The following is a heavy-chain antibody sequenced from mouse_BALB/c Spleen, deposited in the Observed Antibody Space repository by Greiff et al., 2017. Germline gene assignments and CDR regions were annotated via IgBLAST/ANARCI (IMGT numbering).Heavy chain of an antibody. CDR2: ISSGGGST. V-gene: IGHV5-12-1*01. D-gene: IGHD1-1*01. J-gene: IGHJ2*01. CDR3: ARYYYGSSPYYFDY. CDR1: GFAFSSYD. Sequence: EVQLVESGGGLVKPGGSLKLSCAASGFAFSSYDMSWVRQTPEKRLEWVAYISSGGGSTYYPDTVKGRFTISRDNAKNTLYLQMSSLKSEDTAMYYCARYYYGSSPYYFDYWGQGTTLTVSS.